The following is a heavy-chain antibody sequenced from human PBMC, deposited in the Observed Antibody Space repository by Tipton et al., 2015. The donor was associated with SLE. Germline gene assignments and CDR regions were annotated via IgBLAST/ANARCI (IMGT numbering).Heavy chain of an antibody. Sequence: LRLSCAASGFTFSSYWMHWVRQAPGKGLEWIGRIYTSGSTNYNPSLKSRVTISVDTSKNQFSLKLSSVTAADTAVYYCEVWKYAFDIWGQGTMVTVSS. CDR1: GFTFSSYW. D-gene: IGHD1-1*01. J-gene: IGHJ3*02. CDR2: IYTSGST. CDR3: EVWKYAFDI. V-gene: IGHV4-4*07.